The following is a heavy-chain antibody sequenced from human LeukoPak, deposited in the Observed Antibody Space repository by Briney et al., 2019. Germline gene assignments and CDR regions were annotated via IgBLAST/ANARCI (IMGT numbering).Heavy chain of an antibody. J-gene: IGHJ4*02. CDR2: ISSDGSNK. CDR1: GFTFSTYA. Sequence: SGKSLRLSCAASGFTFSTYAMHWVRQAPAKGLRWWQFISSDGSNKYYGDSVKGRFTISRDNSRNTLYVQMNSLRAEDTAVYYCASGPYCRGGTCYLPFDYWGQGTLVTVSS. V-gene: IGHV3-30*01. D-gene: IGHD2-15*01. CDR3: ASGPYCRGGTCYLPFDY.